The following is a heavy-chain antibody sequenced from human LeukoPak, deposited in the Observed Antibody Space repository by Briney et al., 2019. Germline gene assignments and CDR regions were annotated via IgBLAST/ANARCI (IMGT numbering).Heavy chain of an antibody. Sequence: GGSLRLSRAASGFTFSSYEMNWVRQAPGKGLEWLSYISSSGSAIYYADSVKGRFTISRDNAKNSLYLQMNSLRAEDTAVYYCAKGGYFYDSSDAYWGQGTLVTVSS. CDR2: ISSSGSAI. J-gene: IGHJ4*02. D-gene: IGHD3-22*01. CDR1: GFTFSSYE. V-gene: IGHV3-48*03. CDR3: AKGGYFYDSSDAY.